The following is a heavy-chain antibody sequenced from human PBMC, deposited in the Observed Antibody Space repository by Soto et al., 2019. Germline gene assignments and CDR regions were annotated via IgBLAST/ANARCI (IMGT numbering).Heavy chain of an antibody. V-gene: IGHV3-7*04. CDR2: IRPDGSER. D-gene: IGHD7-27*01. J-gene: IGHJ4*02. CDR1: GFTFGTYW. CDR3: ATDLNWEQY. Sequence: EVQLVESGGGLVQPGGSLRLSCAASGFTFGTYWMTWVRQAPGKGLECVGNIRPDGSERYYVDSVKGRFTISRDNAKNSLYPQMNSLSAEDTAVYYCATDLNWEQYWGPGNLVTVSS.